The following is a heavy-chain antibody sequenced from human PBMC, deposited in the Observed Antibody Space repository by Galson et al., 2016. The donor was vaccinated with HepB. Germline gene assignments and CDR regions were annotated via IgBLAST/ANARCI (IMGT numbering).Heavy chain of an antibody. D-gene: IGHD4-11*01. Sequence: SLRLSCAASGFTFDDYTMYWVRQGPGKGLEWVSLISWDGVTTYYADSVKGRFTISRDNRKNSLYLQMNSLRIEDTALYYCAMDHREGGLLDYWGQGTLVTVSP. V-gene: IGHV3-43*01. J-gene: IGHJ4*02. CDR3: AMDHREGGLLDY. CDR2: ISWDGVTT. CDR1: GFTFDDYT.